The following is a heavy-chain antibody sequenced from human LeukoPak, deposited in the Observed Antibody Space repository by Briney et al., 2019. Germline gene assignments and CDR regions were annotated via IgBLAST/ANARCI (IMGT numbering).Heavy chain of an antibody. J-gene: IGHJ4*02. CDR1: GFTFSSYW. Sequence: GGSLRLSCAASGFTFSSYWMSWVRQAPGKGREWVANIKQDGSEKYYVDSVKGRFTISRDNAKNSLYLQMNSLRAEDTAVYYCARGNRLYYFDYWGQGTLVTVSS. V-gene: IGHV3-7*01. CDR2: IKQDGSEK. CDR3: ARGNRLYYFDY.